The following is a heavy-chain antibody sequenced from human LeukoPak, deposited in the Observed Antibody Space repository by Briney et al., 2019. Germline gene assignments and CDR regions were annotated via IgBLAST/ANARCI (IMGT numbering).Heavy chain of an antibody. Sequence: PGGSLRLSCRVSGFTFETYSMNWVRQAPGGGLEWGAAISSSSDYIYYGDSMKGRFTISRDNAKTALHPEMNNLRPEDTALYFCVRDRIPGATRGEFDFWGPGTRVTVSS. CDR3: VRDRIPGATRGEFDF. V-gene: IGHV3-21*01. CDR2: ISSSSDYI. J-gene: IGHJ4*02. D-gene: IGHD1-26*01. CDR1: GFTFETYS.